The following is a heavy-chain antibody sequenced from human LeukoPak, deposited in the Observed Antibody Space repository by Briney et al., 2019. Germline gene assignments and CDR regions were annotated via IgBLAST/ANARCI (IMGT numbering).Heavy chain of an antibody. CDR1: GFTLDDYA. D-gene: IGHD2-2*02. V-gene: IGHV3-9*01. Sequence: SLRLFYTASGFTLDDYAMHWVRPAPGKGLEWVSGISWDSGIIGYPELVHGRFTISSDNRKNALYLQITSLRAEDPALYYCAKGCQLVYTARWFGPWGQGTPVTV. CDR2: ISWDSGII. CDR3: AKGCQLVYTARWFGP. J-gene: IGHJ5*02.